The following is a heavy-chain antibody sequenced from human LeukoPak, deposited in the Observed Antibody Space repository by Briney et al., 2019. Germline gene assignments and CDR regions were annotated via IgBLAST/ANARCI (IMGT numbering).Heavy chain of an antibody. J-gene: IGHJ4*02. D-gene: IGHD6-13*01. CDR2: INPSGGST. CDR1: GYTFTSYY. Sequence: ASVKASCKASGYTFTSYYMHWVRQAPGQGLEWMGIINPSGGSTSYAQKFQGRVTMTRDTSTSTVYMELSSLRSEDTAVYYCARGGEPYSSSWYETVDYWGQGTLVTVSS. V-gene: IGHV1-46*01. CDR3: ARGGEPYSSSWYETVDY.